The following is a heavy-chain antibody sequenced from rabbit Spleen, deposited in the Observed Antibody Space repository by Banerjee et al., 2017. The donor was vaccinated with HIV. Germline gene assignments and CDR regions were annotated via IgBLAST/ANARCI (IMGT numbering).Heavy chain of an antibody. D-gene: IGHD8-1*01. Sequence: ESGGGLVKPGASLTLSCKASGSDFSVGDVMCWVRQAPGKGLEWIACIYAGGGGGTYYASWAKGRFTISKTSSNTVTLQMTSLTVADTATYFCARDTGSSFSSYGMDLWGTGTLVTVS. V-gene: IGHV1S40*01. CDR2: IYAGGGGGT. CDR1: GSDFSVGDV. J-gene: IGHJ6*01. CDR3: ARDTGSSFSSYGMDL.